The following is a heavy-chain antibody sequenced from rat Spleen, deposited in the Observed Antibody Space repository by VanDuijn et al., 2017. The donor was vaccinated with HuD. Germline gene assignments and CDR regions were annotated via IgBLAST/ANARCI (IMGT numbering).Heavy chain of an antibody. CDR2: ISYDGSST. D-gene: IGHD1-1*01. J-gene: IGHJ2*01. CDR1: GFTFSNYD. Sequence: EVQLVESGGGLVQPGRSLKLSCAASGFTFSNYDMAWVRQAPKKGLEWVATISYDGSSTNYRDSVKGRFTISRDNAKSTLYLQMDSLRSEDTSTYYCARQEFITTVVTSSYFDYWGQGVMVTVSS. V-gene: IGHV5-29*01. CDR3: ARQEFITTVVTSSYFDY.